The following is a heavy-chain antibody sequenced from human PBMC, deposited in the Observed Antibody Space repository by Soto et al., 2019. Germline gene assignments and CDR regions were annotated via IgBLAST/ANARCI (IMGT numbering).Heavy chain of an antibody. CDR1: GFTFTTYS. D-gene: IGHD6-6*01. CDR3: AAGGQLSP. J-gene: IGHJ5*02. Sequence: EVQLVESGGGLVKPGGSLRLSCVVSGFTFTTYSMNWVRQGPGKGLEWVSSISNSSRYIFYADSVKGRFTISRDNAKNSLYLQMNSLRAGDNAVYYCAAGGQLSPWGQGTLVTVSS. V-gene: IGHV3-21*01. CDR2: ISNSSRYI.